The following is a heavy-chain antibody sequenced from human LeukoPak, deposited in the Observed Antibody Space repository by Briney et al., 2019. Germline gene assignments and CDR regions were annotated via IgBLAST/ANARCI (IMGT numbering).Heavy chain of an antibody. J-gene: IGHJ5*02. V-gene: IGHV3-9*01. CDR1: GFTFDDYA. Sequence: GGSLRLSCATSGFTFDDYAMHWVRQAPGKGLEWVAGISWNSGSLGYAESMKGRFTISRDNAKNSLYLQMDSPRLDDTAVYYCVKGVVPMVRGLARGNWFDPWGQGTLVTVSS. D-gene: IGHD3-10*01. CDR2: ISWNSGSL. CDR3: VKGVVPMVRGLARGNWFDP.